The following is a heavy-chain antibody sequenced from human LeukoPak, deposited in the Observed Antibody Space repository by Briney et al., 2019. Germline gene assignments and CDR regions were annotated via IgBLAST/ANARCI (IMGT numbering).Heavy chain of an antibody. CDR3: ARSEYEYGYGHWGLDV. D-gene: IGHD3-16*01. CDR2: VKGDGSHT. J-gene: IGHJ6*02. Sequence: PGGSLRLSCAASGFTYTTYWMHWVRQGPGKGLVWVSRVKGDGSHTNYAESVTGRFTISRDNAKNTVYLQMNSLRAEDTAVYYCARSEYEYGYGHWGLDVWGQGTTVTVSS. CDR1: GFTYTTYW. V-gene: IGHV3-74*01.